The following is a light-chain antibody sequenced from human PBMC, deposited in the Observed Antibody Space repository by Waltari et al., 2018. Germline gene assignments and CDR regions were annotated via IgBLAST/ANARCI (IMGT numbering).Light chain of an antibody. CDR2: WAS. J-gene: IGKJ5*01. CDR3: QQYYSSPLA. CDR1: QSVFYNSNNKNY. Sequence: DILMTQSPASLAVSLGGRAPINCKPSQSVFYNSNNKNYLAWYQQKAGQPPKLLIYWASTREAGVPDRFSGSGSGTDFTLTISGLQAEDVAVYYCQQYYSSPLAFGQGTRLEIK. V-gene: IGKV4-1*01.